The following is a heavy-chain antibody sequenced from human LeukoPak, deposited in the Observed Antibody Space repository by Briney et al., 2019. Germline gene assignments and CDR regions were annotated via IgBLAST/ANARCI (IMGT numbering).Heavy chain of an antibody. V-gene: IGHV3-21*01. CDR2: ISSSSSYI. D-gene: IGHD2-15*01. CDR3: AAGIFPTDY. J-gene: IGHJ4*02. CDR1: GVTFSSYS. Sequence: GGSLRLSCAASGVTFSSYSMNWVRQAPGKGLEWVSPISSSSSYIYYADSVKGRFTISRDNAKNSLYLQTNSLRAEDTAVYHCAAGIFPTDYWGQGTLVTVSS.